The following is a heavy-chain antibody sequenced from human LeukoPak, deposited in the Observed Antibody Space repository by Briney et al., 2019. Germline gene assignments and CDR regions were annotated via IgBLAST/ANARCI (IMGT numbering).Heavy chain of an antibody. D-gene: IGHD3-22*01. CDR3: AREYWYYDSSGYYSFSLGY. Sequence: ASVKVSCKASGYTFTSYYMHWVRQAPGQGLEWMGIINPSGGSTSYAQKFQGRVTMTRDTSTSTVYMELSSQRSEDTAVYYCAREYWYYDSSGYYSFSLGYWGQGTLVTVSS. CDR2: INPSGGST. CDR1: GYTFTSYY. J-gene: IGHJ4*02. V-gene: IGHV1-46*01.